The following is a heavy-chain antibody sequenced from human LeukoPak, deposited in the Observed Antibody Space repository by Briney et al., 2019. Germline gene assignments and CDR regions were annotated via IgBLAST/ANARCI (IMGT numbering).Heavy chain of an antibody. CDR1: GYTFTGYY. D-gene: IGHD3-9*01. Sequence: ASVTVSCKASGYTFTGYYMHWVRQAPGQELEWMGWINPNSGGTNYAQKFQGRVTMTRDTSISTAYMELSRLRSDDTAVYYCARDRRQYDILTGRLFDYWGQGTLVTVSS. CDR3: ARDRRQYDILTGRLFDY. V-gene: IGHV1-2*02. CDR2: INPNSGGT. J-gene: IGHJ4*02.